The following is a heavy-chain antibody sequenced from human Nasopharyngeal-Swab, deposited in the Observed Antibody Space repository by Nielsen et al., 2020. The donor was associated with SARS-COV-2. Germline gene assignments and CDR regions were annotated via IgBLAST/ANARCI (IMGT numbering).Heavy chain of an antibody. D-gene: IGHD2-15*01. J-gene: IGHJ6*02. CDR1: GFTFSSYA. V-gene: IGHV3-53*01. CDR3: ARDWVAPTNERNYGMDV. Sequence: GGSLRLSCAASGFTFSSYAMSWVRQAPGKGLEWVSVIYSGGSTYYADSVKGRFTISRDNSKNTLYLQMNSLRAEDTAVYYCARDWVAPTNERNYGMDVWGQGTTVTVSS. CDR2: IYSGGST.